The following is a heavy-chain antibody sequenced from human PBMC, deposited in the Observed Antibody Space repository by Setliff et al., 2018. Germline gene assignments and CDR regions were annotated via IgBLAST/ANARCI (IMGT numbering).Heavy chain of an antibody. CDR3: AREGVGIVRRGYFDL. V-gene: IGHV4-61*09. Sequence: SETLSLTCTVSGGSISSGSYYWSWIRQPAGKGLEWIGHIYTSGSTNYNPSLKSRVTISVDASKNQFSLKLSPVTAADTAVYYDAREGVGIVRRGYFDLWGRGTLVTVSS. D-gene: IGHD2-21*01. J-gene: IGHJ2*01. CDR1: GGSISSGSYY. CDR2: IYTSGST.